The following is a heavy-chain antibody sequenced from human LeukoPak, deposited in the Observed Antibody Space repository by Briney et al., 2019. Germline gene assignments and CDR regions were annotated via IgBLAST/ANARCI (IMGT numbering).Heavy chain of an antibody. CDR3: ATSSSVTHTRDP. CDR2: INPHSGAT. CDR1: GYGFSDVY. Sequence: ASVKVSCKASGYGFSDVYFNWVRQAPGQGLEWMGWINPHSGATNYAQRFQGRVSMDASIDTAYMELSRLTSDDTAVYYCATSSSVTHTRDPWGKGTLDTVSS. J-gene: IGHJ5*02. D-gene: IGHD5/OR15-5a*01. V-gene: IGHV1-2*02.